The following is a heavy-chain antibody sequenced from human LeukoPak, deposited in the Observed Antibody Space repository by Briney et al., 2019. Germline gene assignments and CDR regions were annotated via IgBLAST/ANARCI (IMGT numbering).Heavy chain of an antibody. J-gene: IGHJ4*02. D-gene: IGHD3-22*01. CDR2: IYYGGST. Sequence: PSQTLSLTCTVSGGSISSGGYYWSWIRQHPGKGLEWIGYIYYGGSTYYNPSLKSRVTISVDTSKNQFSLKLSSVTAADTAVYYCARVRDGYYYDSSGYYWEFDYWGQGTLVTVSS. CDR3: ARVRDGYYYDSSGYYWEFDY. V-gene: IGHV4-31*03. CDR1: GGSISSGGYY.